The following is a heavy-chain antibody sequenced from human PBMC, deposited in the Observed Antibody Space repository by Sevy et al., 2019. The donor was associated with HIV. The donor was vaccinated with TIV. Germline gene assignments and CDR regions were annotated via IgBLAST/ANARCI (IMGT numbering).Heavy chain of an antibody. CDR1: GFTFSTYT. J-gene: IGHJ4*02. CDR3: AREPPTTAEPSFDY. D-gene: IGHD4-17*01. CDR2: ISTGSRYI. V-gene: IGHV3-21*01. Sequence: GGSLRLSCAASGFTFSTYTMNWVRQAPGKGLEWVSSISTGSRYIFYADSVKGRFTISRDNAENSLYLQMNSLRVEDTAVYYCAREPPTTAEPSFDYWGQGTLVTVSS.